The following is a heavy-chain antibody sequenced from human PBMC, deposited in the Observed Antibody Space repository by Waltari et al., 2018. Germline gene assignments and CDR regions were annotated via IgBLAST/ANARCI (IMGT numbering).Heavy chain of an antibody. Sequence: QPPGKGLEWIGSIYHSGSTYYNPSLKSRVTIAVDTSKNQFSLKLSSVTAADTAVYYCERANKRYCSGGSCSQAFDYWGQGTLVTVSS. D-gene: IGHD2-15*01. CDR3: ERANKRYCSGGSCSQAFDY. CDR2: IYHSGST. V-gene: IGHV4-38-2*02. J-gene: IGHJ4*02.